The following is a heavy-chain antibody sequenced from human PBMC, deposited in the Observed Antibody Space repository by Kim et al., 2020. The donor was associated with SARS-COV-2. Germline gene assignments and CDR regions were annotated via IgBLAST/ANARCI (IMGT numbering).Heavy chain of an antibody. CDR3: AKGQYNFDY. D-gene: IGHD5-18*01. CDR2: GDST. Sequence: GDSTYYADSGKGRFTNSRDKSKNTLYLQTNSLRAEDTAVYYCAKGQYNFDYWGQGTLVIVSS. J-gene: IGHJ4*02. V-gene: IGHV3-23*01.